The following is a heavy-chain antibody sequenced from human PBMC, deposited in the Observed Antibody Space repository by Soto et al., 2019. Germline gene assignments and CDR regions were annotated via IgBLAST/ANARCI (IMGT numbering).Heavy chain of an antibody. CDR1: GYTFTSYG. Sequence: QVQLVQSGAEVKKPGASVKVSCKASGYTFTSYGISWVRQAPGQGLEWMGWISAYNGNTNYAQKLKGRVTMTTDTSTSTAYMELRSLISDDTAVYYCARDRYCSSTSCYEGGDYYYYYMDVWGKGTTVTVPS. CDR3: ARDRYCSSTSCYEGGDYYYYYMDV. J-gene: IGHJ6*03. V-gene: IGHV1-18*01. CDR2: ISAYNGNT. D-gene: IGHD2-2*01.